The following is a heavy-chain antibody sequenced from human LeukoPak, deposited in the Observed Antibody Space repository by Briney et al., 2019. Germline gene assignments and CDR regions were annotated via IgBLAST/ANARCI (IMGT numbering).Heavy chain of an antibody. Sequence: GGSLRLSCAASGFTFSSYWMHWVRQAPGKGLVWVSRINSDGSSTSYADSVKGRFTISRDNAKNTLYLQVNSLRAEDTAVYYCARRCSTSCYVNDYWGQGTLVTVSS. CDR2: INSDGSST. CDR3: ARRCSTSCYVNDY. D-gene: IGHD2-2*01. V-gene: IGHV3-74*01. J-gene: IGHJ4*02. CDR1: GFTFSSYW.